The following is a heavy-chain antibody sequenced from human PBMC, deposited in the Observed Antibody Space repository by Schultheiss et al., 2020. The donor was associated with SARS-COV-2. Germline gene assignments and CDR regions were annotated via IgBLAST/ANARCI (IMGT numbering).Heavy chain of an antibody. V-gene: IGHV4-4*07. Sequence: SETLSLTCTVSGGSISSYYWSWIRQPAGKGLEWIGRIYTSGSTNYNPSLKSRVTISADTSKNQISLKLSSVTAADTAVYYCARRHSSGWVYFDYWGQGTLVTVSS. CDR2: IYTSGST. CDR1: GGSISSYY. D-gene: IGHD6-19*01. CDR3: ARRHSSGWVYFDY. J-gene: IGHJ4*02.